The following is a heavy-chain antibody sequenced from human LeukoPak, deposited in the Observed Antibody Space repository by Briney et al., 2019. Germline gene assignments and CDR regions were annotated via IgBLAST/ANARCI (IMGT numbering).Heavy chain of an antibody. V-gene: IGHV4-38-2*02. CDR3: ARSLSDYYVG. CDR2: IYHSGST. J-gene: IGHJ4*02. Sequence: PSETLSLTCTVSGYSISSGYYWGWIRQPPGKGLEWIGSIYHSGSTYYNPSLKSRVTISVDTSKNQFSLKLSSVTAADTAVYYCARSLSDYYVGWGQGTLVTVSS. D-gene: IGHD3-10*02. CDR1: GYSISSGYY.